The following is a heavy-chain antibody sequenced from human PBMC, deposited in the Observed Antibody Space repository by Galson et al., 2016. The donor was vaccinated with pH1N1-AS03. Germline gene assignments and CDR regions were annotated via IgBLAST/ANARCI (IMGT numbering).Heavy chain of an antibody. CDR1: GFTFSDYW. Sequence: LRLSCAASGFTFSDYWMSWVRQAPGKGPEWVANINIDGSAKYYVDSVKGRCTISRDNAKNSLYLQINNLRAEDTAMYYCARWERWGQGTLVTVSS. V-gene: IGHV3-7*03. CDR3: ARWER. J-gene: IGHJ4*02. CDR2: INIDGSAK. D-gene: IGHD1-1*01.